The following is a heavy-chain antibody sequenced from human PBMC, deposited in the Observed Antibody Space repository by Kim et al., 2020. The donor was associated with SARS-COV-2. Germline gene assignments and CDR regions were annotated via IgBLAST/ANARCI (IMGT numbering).Heavy chain of an antibody. CDR2: IYYSGST. Sequence: SETLSLTCTVSGGSVSSGSYYWSWIRQPPGKGLEWIGYIYYSGSTNYNPSLKSRVTISVDTSKNQFSLKLSSVTAADTAVYYCARDRGYYYSWFDPWGQG. D-gene: IGHD3-22*01. CDR1: GGSVSSGSYY. V-gene: IGHV4-61*01. J-gene: IGHJ5*02. CDR3: ARDRGYYYSWFDP.